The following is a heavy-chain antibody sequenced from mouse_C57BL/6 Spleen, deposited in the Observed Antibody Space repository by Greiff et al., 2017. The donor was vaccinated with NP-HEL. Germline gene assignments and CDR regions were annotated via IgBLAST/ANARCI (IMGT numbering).Heavy chain of an antibody. Sequence: EVQLQQSGPELVKPGASVKISCKASGYTFTDYYMNWVKQSHGKSLEWIGDINPNNGGTSYNQKFKGKATLTVDKSSSTAYMELRSLTSEDSAVYYCAYYSGAWFAYWGQGTLVTVSA. V-gene: IGHV1-26*01. CDR1: GYTFTDYY. J-gene: IGHJ3*01. D-gene: IGHD2-12*01. CDR3: AYYSGAWFAY. CDR2: INPNNGGT.